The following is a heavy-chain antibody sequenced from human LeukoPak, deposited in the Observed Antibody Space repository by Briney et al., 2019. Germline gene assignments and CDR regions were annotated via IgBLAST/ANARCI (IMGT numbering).Heavy chain of an antibody. CDR3: VRDTSWAFDI. CDR1: GFIFSSYS. V-gene: IGHV3-48*02. CDR2: INSDSSTI. J-gene: IGHJ3*02. Sequence: GGSLRLSCAASGFIFSSYSLNWVRQAPGKGLEWVSYINSDSSTIHYADSVKGRFTISRDNAEKSLYMQMNSLRDEDTAVYYCVRDTSWAFDIWAKGQWSPSLQ.